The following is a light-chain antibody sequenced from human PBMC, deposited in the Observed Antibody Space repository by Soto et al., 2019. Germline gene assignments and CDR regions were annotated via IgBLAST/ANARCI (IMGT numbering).Light chain of an antibody. Sequence: AIQMTQSPSSLSASVGDRVTITCRASQSVSNDVGWYQQKPGKAPRLLIYATSTVQSGVPSRFSGSQSATDFTLTISSLQPEDVATYYCLRDFAYPLTFGVGTKVAIK. CDR3: LRDFAYPLT. J-gene: IGKJ4*01. CDR1: QSVSND. CDR2: ATS. V-gene: IGKV1-6*01.